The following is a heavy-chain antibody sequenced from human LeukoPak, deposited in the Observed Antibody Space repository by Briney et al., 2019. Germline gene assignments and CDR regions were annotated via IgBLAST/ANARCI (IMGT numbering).Heavy chain of an antibody. D-gene: IGHD3-16*01. J-gene: IGHJ4*02. CDR1: GFTFDDYA. CDR3: AKGMGPNDYVLFVDY. CDR2: ISWNSGSI. V-gene: IGHV3-9*03. Sequence: PGRSLRLSCAASGFTFDDYAMPWVRHAPGKGLEWVSGISWNSGSIVYADSVKGRFTISRDNAKNSLYLQMNSLRAEDMALYYCAKGMGPNDYVLFVDYWGQGTLVTVSS.